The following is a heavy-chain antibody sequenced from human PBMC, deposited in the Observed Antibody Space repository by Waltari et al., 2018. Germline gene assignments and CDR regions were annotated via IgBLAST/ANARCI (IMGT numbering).Heavy chain of an antibody. J-gene: IGHJ4*02. CDR2: IKQDGSEK. CDR1: GFTFSSYW. V-gene: IGHV3-7*01. Sequence: EVQLVESGGGLVQPGGSLRLSCAASGFTFSSYWMSWVRQAAGKGLEWVANIKQDGSEKYYVDSVKGRFTISRDNAKNSLYLQMNSLRAEDTAVYYCARDLILAVAGTGAGYWGQGTLVTVSS. CDR3: ARDLILAVAGTGAGY. D-gene: IGHD6-19*01.